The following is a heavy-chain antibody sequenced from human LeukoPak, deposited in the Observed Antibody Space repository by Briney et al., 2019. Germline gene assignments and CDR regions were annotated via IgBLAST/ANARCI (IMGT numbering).Heavy chain of an antibody. CDR1: GFTVSSNY. CDR2: IYSGGST. D-gene: IGHD5-18*01. J-gene: IGHJ4*02. V-gene: IGHV3-53*01. Sequence: PGGSLRLSCAASGFTVSSNYMSWVRQAPGKGLEWVSVIYSGGSTYYADSVKGRFTISRDNSKNTLYLQMNSLRAEDTAVYYCARAGYPGAYYFDYWGRGTLVTVSS. CDR3: ARAGYPGAYYFDY.